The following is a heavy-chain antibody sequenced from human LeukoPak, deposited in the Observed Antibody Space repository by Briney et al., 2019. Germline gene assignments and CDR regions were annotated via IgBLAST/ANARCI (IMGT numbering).Heavy chain of an antibody. J-gene: IGHJ2*01. Sequence: PGGSLRLSCAASGFTFDDYAMHWVRQAPGKGLEWVSGISWNSGSIGYADSVKGRFTISRDNAKNSLYLQMNSLRAEDTAVYYCARQVTLAAPETGYLWYFDLWGRGTLVTVSS. CDR3: ARQVTLAAPETGYLWYFDL. V-gene: IGHV3-9*01. CDR1: GFTFDDYA. D-gene: IGHD3-9*01. CDR2: ISWNSGSI.